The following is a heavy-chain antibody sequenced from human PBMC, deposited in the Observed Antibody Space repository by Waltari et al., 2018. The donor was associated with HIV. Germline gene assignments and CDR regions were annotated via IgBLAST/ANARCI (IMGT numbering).Heavy chain of an antibody. D-gene: IGHD3-22*01. Sequence: QVQLVQSGAEVKKPGASVKVSCKASGYTFTGYYMHWVRQAPGQGLEWMGWVNPSRGGTNYAQKVQGWATMTRDTTISTAYMGLSRLRSDDTAVYYCARAQYYYDSSGYYYGDYGMDVWGQGTTVTVSS. CDR3: ARAQYYYDSSGYYYGDYGMDV. J-gene: IGHJ6*02. CDR2: VNPSRGGT. V-gene: IGHV1-2*04. CDR1: GYTFTGYY.